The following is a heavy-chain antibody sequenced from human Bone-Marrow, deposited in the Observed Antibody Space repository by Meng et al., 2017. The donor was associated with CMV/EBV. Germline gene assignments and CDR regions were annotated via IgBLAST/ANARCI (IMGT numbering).Heavy chain of an antibody. D-gene: IGHD6-6*01. CDR2: IYPGDSDT. V-gene: IGHV5-51*01. J-gene: IGHJ4*02. CDR1: GYSFSSYW. Sequence: GESLKISCKGSGYSFSSYWIGWVRQMPGKGLEWMGIIYPGDSDTRYSPSFQGQVTISADKSISTAYLQWSSLKASDTAMYYCARRSSSSGAPGRYFAYWGQGTLVTCYS. CDR3: ARRSSSSGAPGRYFAY.